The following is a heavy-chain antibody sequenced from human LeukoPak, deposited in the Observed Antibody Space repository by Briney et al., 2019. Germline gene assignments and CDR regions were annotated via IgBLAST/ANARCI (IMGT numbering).Heavy chain of an antibody. CDR1: GFTFSSYW. D-gene: IGHD3-10*01. CDR2: IKQDESEK. CDR3: ARDKEEMVRAPYAFGI. J-gene: IGHJ3*02. Sequence: GGSLRLSCAASGFTFSSYWMSWVRQAPGKGLEWVANIKQDESEKYYGDSVKGRFTISRDNAKNSLYLQMNSLRAEDTAVYYCARDKEEMVRAPYAFGIWGQGTMVTVSS. V-gene: IGHV3-7*01.